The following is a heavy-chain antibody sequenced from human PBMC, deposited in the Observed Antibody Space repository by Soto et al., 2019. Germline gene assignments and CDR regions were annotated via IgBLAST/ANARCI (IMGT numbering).Heavy chain of an antibody. CDR1: GGSISSYY. CDR3: ARGPPTWIQLWSFYFDY. Sequence: SETLSLTCTVSGGSISSYYWSWIRQPPGKGLEWIGYIYYSGSTNYNPSLKSRVTISVDASKNQFSLKLSSVTAADTAVYYCARGPPTWIQLWSFYFDYWGQGTLVTVS. V-gene: IGHV4-59*01. CDR2: IYYSGST. J-gene: IGHJ4*02. D-gene: IGHD5-18*01.